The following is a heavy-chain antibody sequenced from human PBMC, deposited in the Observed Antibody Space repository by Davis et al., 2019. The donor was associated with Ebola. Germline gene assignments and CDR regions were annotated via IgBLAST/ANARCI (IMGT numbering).Heavy chain of an antibody. J-gene: IGHJ4*02. V-gene: IGHV3-23*01. CDR3: VKDGGYSSGWYLDY. D-gene: IGHD6-19*01. CDR1: GFIFSSYV. Sequence: GGSLRLSCAGSGFIFSSYVMSWVRQAPGKGLEWVSTFGTGADTYYADSVKGRFAISRDNSKNTLYLQMNSLRVEDTAIYYCVKDGGYSSGWYLDYWGQGTLVTVSS. CDR2: FGTGADT.